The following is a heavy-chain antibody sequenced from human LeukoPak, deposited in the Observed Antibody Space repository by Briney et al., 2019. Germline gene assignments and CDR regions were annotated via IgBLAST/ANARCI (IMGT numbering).Heavy chain of an antibody. Sequence: PGRSLRLSCTASGFTFGDYAMSWVRQAPGKGLEWVGLTRSKAYGGTTEYAASVKGRFTISRDDSKSIAYLQMNSLKTEDTAVYYCTRAPYYDFWSGYFTYYYYYMDVWGKGTTVTVSS. CDR1: GFTFGDYA. V-gene: IGHV3-49*04. D-gene: IGHD3-3*01. CDR2: TRSKAYGGTT. CDR3: TRAPYYDFWSGYFTYYYYYMDV. J-gene: IGHJ6*03.